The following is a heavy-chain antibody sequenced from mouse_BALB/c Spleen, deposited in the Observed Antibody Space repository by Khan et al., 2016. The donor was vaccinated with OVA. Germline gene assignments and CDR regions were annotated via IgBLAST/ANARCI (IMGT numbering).Heavy chain of an antibody. D-gene: IGHD6-1*01. CDR1: GYTFTTAG. CDR3: ARGGAALDRNGGGAMDS. V-gene: IGHV9-4*02. CDR2: INTNSGVP. Sequence: QIQLVQSGPELKKPGETVRISCKASGYTFTTAGMQWVQKMPGKGLKWIGWINTNSGVPKYAEDFKGRFVFSLETSASTAYLQITNLTNEDTATDCCARGGAALDRNGGGAMDSWGQGTSVTVAS. J-gene: IGHJ4*01.